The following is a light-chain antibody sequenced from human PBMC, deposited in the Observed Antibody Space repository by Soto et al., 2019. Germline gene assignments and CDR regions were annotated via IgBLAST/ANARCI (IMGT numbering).Light chain of an antibody. V-gene: IGLV2-23*02. CDR2: EVG. CDR1: SSDVGSYNL. CDR3: CSYAGSSTFWV. J-gene: IGLJ1*01. Sequence: QSVLTQPASVSGSPGQSITISCTGTSSDVGSYNLVSWYQQHPGKAPKLMIYEVGKRPSGVSNRFSGSKSGNTASLTISGLQAEDEADYYCCSYAGSSTFWVFGTGTKATVL.